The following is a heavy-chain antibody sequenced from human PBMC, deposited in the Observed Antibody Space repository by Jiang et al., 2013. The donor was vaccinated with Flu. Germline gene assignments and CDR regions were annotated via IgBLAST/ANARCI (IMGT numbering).Heavy chain of an antibody. CDR1: DHY. V-gene: IGHV3-72*01. CDR3: ARPSGSGSYYSYYYYGMDV. CDR2: LETKLTVTP. Sequence: DHYMDWVRQGSREGAGVGWTVLETKLTVTPQNTTASVKGRFTISRDDSKNSLYLQMNSLKTEDTAVYYCARPSGSGSYYSYYYYGMDVWGQGTTVTVSS. J-gene: IGHJ6*02. D-gene: IGHD3-10*01.